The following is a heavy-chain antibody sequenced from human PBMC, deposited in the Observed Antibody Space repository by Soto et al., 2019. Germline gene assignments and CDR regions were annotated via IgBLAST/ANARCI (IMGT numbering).Heavy chain of an antibody. Sequence: QVQLVESGGGVVQPGTSLRLSCVASGFAFSSFGMHWVRQAPGKGLEWVAIIWYDGSDKYYGDSVKGRFTISRDNSKNTVFLQMNSLRAEDTAVYACAFGNLSYYFDYWGQGTPVTASS. CDR1: GFAFSSFG. D-gene: IGHD3-16*01. CDR3: AFGNLSYYFDY. V-gene: IGHV3-33*01. CDR2: IWYDGSDK. J-gene: IGHJ4*02.